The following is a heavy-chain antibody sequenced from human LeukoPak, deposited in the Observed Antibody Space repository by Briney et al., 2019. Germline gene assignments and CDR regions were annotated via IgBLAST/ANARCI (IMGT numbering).Heavy chain of an antibody. CDR1: GGTFSSYA. V-gene: IGHV5-51*01. J-gene: IGHJ4*02. D-gene: IGHD2-2*02. CDR3: ARSQGLYGAADY. CDR2: VYPGDSDT. Sequence: KVSCKASGGTFSSYAISWVRQMPGQGLEWMGIVYPGDSDTRYSPSFQGHVTISADKSINTAYLQWSGLQASDNAIYFCARSQGLYGAADYWGQGTLV.